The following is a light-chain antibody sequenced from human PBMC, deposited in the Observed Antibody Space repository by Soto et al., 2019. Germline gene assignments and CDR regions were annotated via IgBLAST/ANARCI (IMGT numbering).Light chain of an antibody. J-gene: IGKJ1*01. CDR2: DAS. CDR1: QSISVS. V-gene: IGKV1-5*01. Sequence: IQMTQTPSTLSAILGDTVTHTFRASQSISVSLAWYQQKPGKAPNLLIYDASTLQGGVPSRFSGSGSVTEFTLTVTSLQPEDFATYFCQQYDKYSTFGHGTKVDIK. CDR3: QQYDKYST.